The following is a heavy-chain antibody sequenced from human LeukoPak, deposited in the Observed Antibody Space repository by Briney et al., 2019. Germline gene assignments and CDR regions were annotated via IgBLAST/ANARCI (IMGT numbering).Heavy chain of an antibody. Sequence: SETLSLTCTVSGGSISSSSYYWGWTRQPPGKGLEWIGYIYYSGSTYYNPSLKSRVTISVDTSKNQFSLKLSSVTAADTAVYYCARVNGYCSSTSCYVGGNWFDPWGQGTLVTVSS. CDR1: GGSISSSSYY. V-gene: IGHV4-39*07. D-gene: IGHD2-2*01. CDR3: ARVNGYCSSTSCYVGGNWFDP. CDR2: IYYSGST. J-gene: IGHJ5*02.